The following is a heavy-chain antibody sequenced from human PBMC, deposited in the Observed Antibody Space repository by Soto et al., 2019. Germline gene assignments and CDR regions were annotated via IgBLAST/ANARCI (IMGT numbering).Heavy chain of an antibody. V-gene: IGHV1-69*13. Sequence: SVKVSCKASGGTFSSYAISWVRQAPGQGLEWMGGIIPIFGTANYAQKFQGRVTITADESTSTAYMELSSLRSEDTAVYYCARSSIEGLYSSGWPFDYWGQGXLVTVPS. D-gene: IGHD6-19*01. CDR2: IIPIFGTA. CDR3: ARSSIEGLYSSGWPFDY. CDR1: GGTFSSYA. J-gene: IGHJ4*02.